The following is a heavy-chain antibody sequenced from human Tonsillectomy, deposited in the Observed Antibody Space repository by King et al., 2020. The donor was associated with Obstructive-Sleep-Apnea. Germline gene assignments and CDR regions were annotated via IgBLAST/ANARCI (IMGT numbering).Heavy chain of an antibody. V-gene: IGHV1-18*04. D-gene: IGHD1-14*01. Sequence: QLVQSGAEVKKPGASVKVSCKASGYAFTSNGISWVRQAPGQGLEWMGWISTYNDNTDYAQNLQGRVTMTIDTSTSTAYMELRSLGSDDTAVYYCARLMPEPGAYAMDVWGQGTTVTVSS. CDR2: ISTYNDNT. CDR3: ARLMPEPGAYAMDV. J-gene: IGHJ6*02. CDR1: GYAFTSNG.